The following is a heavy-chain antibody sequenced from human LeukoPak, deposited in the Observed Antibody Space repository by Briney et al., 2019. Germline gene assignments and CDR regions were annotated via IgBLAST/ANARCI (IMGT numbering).Heavy chain of an antibody. J-gene: IGHJ4*02. Sequence: PGGSLRLSCAASGFTFSSYDMSWVRQAPGKGLEWVSAISGSGGSTYYADSVKGRFTISRDNSKNTLYLQMNSLRAEDTAVYYCAKDQMGRLVPAATDYWGQGTLVTVSS. D-gene: IGHD2-2*01. CDR2: ISGSGGST. CDR3: AKDQMGRLVPAATDY. CDR1: GFTFSSYD. V-gene: IGHV3-23*01.